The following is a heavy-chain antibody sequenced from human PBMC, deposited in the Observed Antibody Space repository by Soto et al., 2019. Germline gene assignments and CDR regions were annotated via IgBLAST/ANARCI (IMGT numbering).Heavy chain of an antibody. V-gene: IGHV3-11*01. CDR1: GFTFSGYY. J-gene: IGHJ4*02. CDR3: ATFVVVTAPFDY. Sequence: SIGRSFAASGFTFSGYYMSWIRQAPGKGLEWVSYISSSGSTIYYADSVKGRFTISRDNAKNALYLQMNSLRAEDTAVYYCATFVVVTAPFDYWGQGTLVTVSS. CDR2: ISSSGSTI. D-gene: IGHD2-21*02.